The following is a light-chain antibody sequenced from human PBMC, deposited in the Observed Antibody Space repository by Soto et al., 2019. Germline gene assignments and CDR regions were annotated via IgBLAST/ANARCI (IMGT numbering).Light chain of an antibody. CDR1: QSISSW. CDR3: QQYKSSSWT. J-gene: IGKJ1*01. CDR2: KAS. V-gene: IGKV1-5*03. Sequence: DIQMTQSPSTLSASVGDRVTITCRASQSISSWLAWYQQKPGKAPKLLIYKASSLESGVPSRFSGSGSGTEFTLTISSLQPDDFATYYCQQYKSSSWTFGQGTKVEIK.